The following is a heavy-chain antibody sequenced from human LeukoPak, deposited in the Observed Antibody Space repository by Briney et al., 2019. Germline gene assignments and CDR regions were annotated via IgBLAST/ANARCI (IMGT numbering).Heavy chain of an antibody. CDR3: ARSGGGYDYVWGITKFDY. V-gene: IGHV1-46*01. D-gene: IGHD3-16*01. J-gene: IGHJ4*02. Sequence: GASVKVSCKASGYTFTSYYMHWVRQAPGQGLEWMGIINPSGGSTSYAQKFQGRVTMTRDMSTSPVYMELSSLRSEDTAVYYCARSGGGYDYVWGITKFDYWGQGTLVTVSS. CDR2: INPSGGST. CDR1: GYTFTSYY.